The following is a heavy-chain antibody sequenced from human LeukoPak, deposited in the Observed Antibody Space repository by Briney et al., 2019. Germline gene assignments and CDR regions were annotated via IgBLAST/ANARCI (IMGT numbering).Heavy chain of an antibody. CDR2: ISYDGSNK. CDR3: AGAYGDYEFDY. CDR1: GFTFSSYA. D-gene: IGHD4-17*01. V-gene: IGHV3-30*03. Sequence: GGSLRLSCAASGFTFSSYAMSWVRQAPGKGLEWVAVISYDGSNKYYADSVKGRFTISRDNSKNTLYLQMNSLRAEGTAVYYCAGAYGDYEFDYWGQGTLVTVSS. J-gene: IGHJ4*02.